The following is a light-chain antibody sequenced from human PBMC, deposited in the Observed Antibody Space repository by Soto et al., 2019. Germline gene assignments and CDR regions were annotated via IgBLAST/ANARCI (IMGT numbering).Light chain of an antibody. J-gene: IGKJ1*01. Sequence: EIVMTQSPATLSVKKGERATLSCRASQSVSSNLAWYQQKPGQSPRLLIYGASTRATGVPARFSGSGSGTEFTLTISSLQSEDFAVYYCQQYINLWTFGQGTKVDI. V-gene: IGKV3-15*01. CDR2: GAS. CDR1: QSVSSN. CDR3: QQYINLWT.